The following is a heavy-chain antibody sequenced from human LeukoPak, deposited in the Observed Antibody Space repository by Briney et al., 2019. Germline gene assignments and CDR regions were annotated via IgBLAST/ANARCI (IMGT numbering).Heavy chain of an antibody. V-gene: IGHV3-23*01. CDR3: AKDRAYAKGKWFDP. Sequence: GGSLRLSCVASGFTFSNAWMSWVRQAPGKGLEWVSAISGSGGSTYYADSVKGRFTISRDNSKNTLYLQMNSLRAEDTAVYYCAKDRAYAKGKWFDPWGQGTLVTVSS. D-gene: IGHD3-10*01. CDR2: ISGSGGST. CDR1: GFTFSNAW. J-gene: IGHJ5*02.